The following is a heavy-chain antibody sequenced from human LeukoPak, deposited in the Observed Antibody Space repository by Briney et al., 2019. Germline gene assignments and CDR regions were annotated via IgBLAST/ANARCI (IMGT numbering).Heavy chain of an antibody. Sequence: PGGSLRLSCAASGFAFEDYAMYWVRQAPGKGLEWVSLITWNGDATYYADSVKGRFTISRDTSKKSLYLQMDSLRAEDTAFYYCAKDRGIAAPDYYFDYWGQGTLSPSPQ. CDR2: ITWNGDAT. CDR1: GFAFEDYA. CDR3: AKDRGIAAPDYYFDY. D-gene: IGHD6-6*01. V-gene: IGHV3-43D*04. J-gene: IGHJ4*02.